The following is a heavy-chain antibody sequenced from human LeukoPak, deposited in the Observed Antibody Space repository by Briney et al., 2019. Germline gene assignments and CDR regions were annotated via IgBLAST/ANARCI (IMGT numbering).Heavy chain of an antibody. D-gene: IGHD2-15*01. J-gene: IGHJ4*02. V-gene: IGHV3-23*01. CDR3: ARSLRSPRYCIDDTCYFDY. CDR2: ISGLGDNT. Sequence: GGSLRLSCAASGFTFTTYAMSWVHQAPGKGLEWVSGISGLGDNTYYVDSVKGRFTIPRDNAKNTQYLQINSLRVEDTAVYYCARSLRSPRYCIDDTCYFDYWGQGTLVTVSS. CDR1: GFTFTTYA.